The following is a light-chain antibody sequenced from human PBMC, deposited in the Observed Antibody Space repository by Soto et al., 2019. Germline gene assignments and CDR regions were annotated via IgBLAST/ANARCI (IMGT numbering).Light chain of an antibody. CDR2: GAS. V-gene: IGKV3-20*01. CDR1: QSVCSSN. Sequence: DIVLTQSPDTLSLSPGDRATLSCRASQSVCSSNFAWYQQKPAQAPRLLIYGASRRAPGIPERFSGSGSGTDFTLTISRLEPEDFAVYYCQQYLTSPKTFGQGTKVEIK. J-gene: IGKJ1*01. CDR3: QQYLTSPKT.